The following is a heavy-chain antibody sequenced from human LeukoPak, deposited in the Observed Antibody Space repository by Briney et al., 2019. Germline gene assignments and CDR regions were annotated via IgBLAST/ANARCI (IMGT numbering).Heavy chain of an antibody. CDR1: GFTFSNYW. CDR3: ASGRQLGY. V-gene: IGHV3-7*01. J-gene: IGHJ4*02. CDR2: IKEDGSEK. D-gene: IGHD6-13*01. Sequence: GGSLSLSCAASGFTFSNYWMSRVRQAPGKGLEWVANIKEDGSEKYYVDSVKGRFTISRDNARNSLYLQMNSLRAEGTAVYYCASGRQLGYWGQGTLVTVSS.